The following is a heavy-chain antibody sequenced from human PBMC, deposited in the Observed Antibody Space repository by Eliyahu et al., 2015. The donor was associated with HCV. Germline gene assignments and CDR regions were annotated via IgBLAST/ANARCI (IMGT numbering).Heavy chain of an antibody. CDR3: ARDYCSGGSCYSFEY. Sequence: EGQLVESGGGLVKPGGSLRLSCAASGFTFXSYSMNWVRQAPGKGLGWVSSISTSSTYIYYADSVKGRFTISRDNAKNSLYLQMNSLRAEDTAVYYCARDYCSGGSCYSFEYWGQGTLVTVSS. CDR2: ISTSSTYI. CDR1: GFTFXSYS. J-gene: IGHJ4*02. V-gene: IGHV3-21*01. D-gene: IGHD2-15*01.